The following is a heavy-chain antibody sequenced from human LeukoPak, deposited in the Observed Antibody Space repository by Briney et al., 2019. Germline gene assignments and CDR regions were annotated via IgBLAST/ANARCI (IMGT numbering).Heavy chain of an antibody. J-gene: IGHJ4*02. Sequence: GGSLRLSCAASGFTFSNYGMNWVRQAPGKGLEWVSYISSSGYTIYYADSVKGRFTISRDNAKNSLYLQMNSLRAEDTAVYYCARGADYWGQGTLVTVSS. CDR1: GFTFSNYG. CDR3: ARGADY. V-gene: IGHV3-48*04. CDR2: ISSSGYTI.